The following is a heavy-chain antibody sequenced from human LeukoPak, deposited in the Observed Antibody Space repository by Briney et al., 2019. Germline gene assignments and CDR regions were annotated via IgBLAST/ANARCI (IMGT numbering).Heavy chain of an antibody. CDR3: AREGRVAVAGSLGY. CDR1: GFTFSSYW. V-gene: IGHV3-74*01. D-gene: IGHD6-19*01. Sequence: GGSLRLSCAASGFTFSSYWMRWVRHAPGKGLVWVSRINSDGSSTSYADSVKGRFTISRDNAKNTLYLQMNSLRAEDTAVYYCAREGRVAVAGSLGYWGQGTLVTVSS. CDR2: INSDGSST. J-gene: IGHJ4*02.